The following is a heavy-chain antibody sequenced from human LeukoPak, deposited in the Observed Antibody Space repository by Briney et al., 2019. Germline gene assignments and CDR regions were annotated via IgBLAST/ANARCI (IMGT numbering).Heavy chain of an antibody. V-gene: IGHV1-18*01. Sequence: SVKVSCKASGYTFTSYGISWVRQAPGQGLEWMGWISAYNGNTNYAQKLQGRVTMTTDTSTSTAYMELRSLRSDDTAVYYCARDDSVGYCSGGSCPPSYWGQGTLVTVSS. CDR3: ARDDSVGYCSGGSCPPSY. J-gene: IGHJ4*02. CDR1: GYTFTSYG. CDR2: ISAYNGNT. D-gene: IGHD2-15*01.